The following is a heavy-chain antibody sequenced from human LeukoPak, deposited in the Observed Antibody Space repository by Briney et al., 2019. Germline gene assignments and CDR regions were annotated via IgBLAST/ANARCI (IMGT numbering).Heavy chain of an antibody. V-gene: IGHV3-23*01. Sequence: GGSLRLSCAASGFTFSTYVMNWFRQAPGKGLEWVSTISVGAEYIFYADCVQGRFTISRDDSNNALYLQMHSLRAEDTALYYCASGPPFLKYFEYWGQGTLVTVSS. CDR3: ASGPPFLKYFEY. CDR1: GFTFSTYV. CDR2: ISVGAEYI. D-gene: IGHD3-3*01. J-gene: IGHJ4*02.